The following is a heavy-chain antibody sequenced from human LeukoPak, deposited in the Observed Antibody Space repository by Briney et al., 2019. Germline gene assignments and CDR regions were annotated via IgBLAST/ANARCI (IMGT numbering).Heavy chain of an antibody. Sequence: SGPTLLNPTETLTLTCTVSGFSLSNARMGVSWIRQPPGKALEWLAHIFSNDEKSYSTSLKSRLTISKDTSKSQVVLTMTNMDPADTATYYCARTARYFDCYDYWGQGTLVTVSS. CDR3: ARTARYFDCYDY. J-gene: IGHJ4*02. D-gene: IGHD3-9*01. CDR2: IFSNDEK. V-gene: IGHV2-26*01. CDR1: GFSLSNARMG.